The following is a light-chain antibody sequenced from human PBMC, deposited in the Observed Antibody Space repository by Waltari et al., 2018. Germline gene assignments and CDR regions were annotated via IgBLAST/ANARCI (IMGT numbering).Light chain of an antibody. Sequence: QPVVTQPPSAAGTPGQRVTISCSGSRSNIESNPVNWYQQLPGRAPKVLIYSNSRPPSGVPDRFSGSKSGKSASLAISVLQSEDEADYYCASWDYSLNGVVFGGGTKLTVL. CDR3: ASWDYSLNGVV. CDR1: RSNIESNP. J-gene: IGLJ2*01. V-gene: IGLV1-44*01. CDR2: SNS.